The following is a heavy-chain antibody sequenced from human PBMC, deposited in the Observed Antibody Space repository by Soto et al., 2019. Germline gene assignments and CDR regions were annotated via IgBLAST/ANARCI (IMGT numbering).Heavy chain of an antibody. CDR3: ARDGRIVGVNGVLGY. D-gene: IGHD1-1*01. CDR2: IWCDGSNK. CDR1: GFTFSSYG. V-gene: IGHV3-33*01. J-gene: IGHJ4*02. Sequence: QVQLVESGGGVVQPGRSLRLSCAASGFTFSSYGMHWVRQAPGKGLEWVAGIWCDGSNKDYADSVKGRFIISRDNSKNTLYLQMNRLRAEETAVYYCARDGRIVGVNGVLGYRGQRSLVALSS.